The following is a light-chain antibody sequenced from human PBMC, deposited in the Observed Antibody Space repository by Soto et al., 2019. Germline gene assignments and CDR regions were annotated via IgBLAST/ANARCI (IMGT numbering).Light chain of an antibody. CDR1: SSSIGAGYE. CDR2: GNG. V-gene: IGLV1-40*01. Sequence: QSVLTQPPSVSGAPGQRVTISCSGTSSSIGAGYEVHWYHQLPGTAPKLVVSGNGNRPSGVPARSSASKSGTSASLAITGLQAEDEGHYYCQSYDNRLTAYVFGTGTKLTVL. J-gene: IGLJ1*01. CDR3: QSYDNRLTAYV.